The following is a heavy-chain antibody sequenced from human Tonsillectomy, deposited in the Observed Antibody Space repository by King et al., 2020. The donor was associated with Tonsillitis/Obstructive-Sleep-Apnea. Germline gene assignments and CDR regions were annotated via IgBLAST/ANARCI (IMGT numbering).Heavy chain of an antibody. D-gene: IGHD3/OR15-3a*01. CDR3: ARLSNVDFWALTFDY. CDR2: IRPRDSDS. J-gene: IGHJ4*02. CDR1: GYRFANYW. V-gene: IGHV5-51*01. Sequence: QLVQSGAEMKKAGESLKISCKGSGYRFANYWIVWVRQKPGKGLEWMGVIRPRDSDSKYRPFFQGQVTVSADKSISTAYLQWSSLKVSDSATYYCARLSNVDFWALTFDYWGQGTQVTVSS.